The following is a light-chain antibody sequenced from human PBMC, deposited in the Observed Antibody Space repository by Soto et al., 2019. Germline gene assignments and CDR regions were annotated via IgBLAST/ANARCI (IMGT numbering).Light chain of an antibody. J-gene: IGKJ5*01. CDR1: QSLLYSDGNTY. CDR3: MQATHWPIT. Sequence: DVVMTQSPLSLPVPLGQRASSSCRFSQSLLYSDGNTYLTWFQQRPGRSPRRLIYKVSNRDSGVPARFSGSGSGTDFALKISRVEADDVGVYYCMQATHWPITFGQGTRLDIK. CDR2: KVS. V-gene: IGKV2-30*01.